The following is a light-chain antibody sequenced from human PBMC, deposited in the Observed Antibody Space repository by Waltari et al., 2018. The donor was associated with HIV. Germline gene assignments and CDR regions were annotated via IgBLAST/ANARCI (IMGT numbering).Light chain of an antibody. CDR2: EAS. CDR1: QDISKW. J-gene: IGKJ2*01. Sequence: DFQMTQSPSSVAASVGDRVTITCRASQDISKWVAWYQQKPGKAPNLLIYEASRWQRGVPSMFSGSGSGTDFTLTINSLQPEDFATYYCQRADSFPRAFGQGTKVEIK. V-gene: IGKV1-12*01. CDR3: QRADSFPRA.